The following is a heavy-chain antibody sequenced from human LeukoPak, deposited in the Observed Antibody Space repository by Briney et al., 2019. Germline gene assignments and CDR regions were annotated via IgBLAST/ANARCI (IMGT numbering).Heavy chain of an antibody. Sequence: TPSLTRTVSGGSPTGGRYRSRCISHHPGKGLEWIGYIDYGASTTYNPSLKSRVNISVDTSKNQFSLTVSSVTAADTAVYYCVRAASNWFDPGGHGSLVTVSS. CDR2: IDYGAST. CDR1: GGSPTGGRYR. J-gene: IGHJ5*02. CDR3: VRAASNWFDP. V-gene: IGHV4-31*03.